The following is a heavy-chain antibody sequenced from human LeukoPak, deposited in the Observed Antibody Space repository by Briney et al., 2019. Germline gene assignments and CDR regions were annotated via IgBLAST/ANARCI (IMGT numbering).Heavy chain of an antibody. D-gene: IGHD3-22*01. Sequence: SETLSLTCTVSGGSITGDPHYWTWIRQSAGEGLEWLGHVSASGRTTYNPSLKSRDAISVDTSKKKFFLRLDSVTAADTAVYYCARANYYDSTGCYHDYWGQGTLVTVSS. V-gene: IGHV4-61*09. CDR3: ARANYYDSTGCYHDY. CDR2: VSASGRT. CDR1: GGSITGDPHY. J-gene: IGHJ4*02.